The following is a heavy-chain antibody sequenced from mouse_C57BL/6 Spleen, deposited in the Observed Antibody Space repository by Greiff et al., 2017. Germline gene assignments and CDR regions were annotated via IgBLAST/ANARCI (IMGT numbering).Heavy chain of an antibody. D-gene: IGHD1-1*02. CDR3: ARSFGTSGYYFDY. J-gene: IGHJ2*01. V-gene: IGHV14-3*01. CDR1: GFNIKNTY. CDR2: IDPANGNT. Sequence: EVQLQQSVAELVRPGASVKLSCTASGFNIKNTYMHWVKQRPEQGLEWIGRIDPANGNTKYDPKFQGKATITADTSSNTSYLQLSSLTSEDTASYYCARSFGTSGYYFDYWGQGTTLAVSS.